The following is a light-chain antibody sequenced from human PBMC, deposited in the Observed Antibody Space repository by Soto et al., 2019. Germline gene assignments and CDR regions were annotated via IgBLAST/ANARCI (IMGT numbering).Light chain of an antibody. CDR3: LQYSSHSWT. CDR1: LSISYW. V-gene: IGKV1-5*01. Sequence: DIQITQSPSSLSPAVAQSAMITCPSSLSISYWLAWYQQKPGKAPELLIFDASNLKSGVSSRFSGSGSGTEFTLTISRLQTDDVATYYCLQYSSHSWTFGKGTKVDIK. J-gene: IGKJ1*01. CDR2: DAS.